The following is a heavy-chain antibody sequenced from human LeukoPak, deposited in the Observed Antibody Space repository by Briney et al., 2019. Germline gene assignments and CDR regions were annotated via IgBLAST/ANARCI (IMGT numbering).Heavy chain of an antibody. Sequence: SETMSLTCTVSGGSISSYYWSWIRQPPGKGLEWIGYIYYSGSTNYNPSLKSRVTISVDTSKNQFSLKLSSVTAADTAVYYCARAAGFGELWDYWGQGTPVTVSS. CDR1: GGSISSYY. D-gene: IGHD3-10*01. V-gene: IGHV4-59*01. J-gene: IGHJ4*02. CDR2: IYYSGST. CDR3: ARAAGFGELWDY.